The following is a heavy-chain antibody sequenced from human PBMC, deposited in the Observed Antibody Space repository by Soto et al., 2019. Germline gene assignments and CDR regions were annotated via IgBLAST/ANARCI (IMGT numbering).Heavy chain of an antibody. J-gene: IGHJ4*02. CDR2: IIPMFGTP. D-gene: IGHD1-1*01. V-gene: IGHV1-69*13. CDR1: GVTFNRQD. Sequence: SVKVSCKASGVTFNRQDMRWVRQAPGQGLEWMGGIIPMFGTPHYAEKFQDRVTITADESTGTAYLELSSLTSEDTAVYYCATTEGRERYSFDYCGRGTLVTVCS. CDR3: ATTEGRERYSFDY.